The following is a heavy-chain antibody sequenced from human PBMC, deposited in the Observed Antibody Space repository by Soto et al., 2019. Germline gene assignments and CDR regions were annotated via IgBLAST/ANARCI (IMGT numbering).Heavy chain of an antibody. D-gene: IGHD1-1*01. CDR2: IYYSGST. Sequence: QVQLQESGPGLVKPSQTLSLTCTVSGGSISSGGYYWSWIRQHPGKGLEWIGYIYYSGSTYYNPSLKSRVTLSVDTSKNQFSLKLSSVTAADTAVYYCARDRTIFDRRYFDYWGQGTLVTVSS. CDR1: GGSISSGGYY. CDR3: ARDRTIFDRRYFDY. V-gene: IGHV4-31*03. J-gene: IGHJ4*02.